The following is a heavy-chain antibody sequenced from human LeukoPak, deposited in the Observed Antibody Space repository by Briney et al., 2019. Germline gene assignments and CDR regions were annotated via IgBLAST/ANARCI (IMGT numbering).Heavy chain of an antibody. CDR1: GGSISSSSYY. J-gene: IGHJ3*02. CDR3: GYGLWNAFDI. D-gene: IGHD3-16*01. Sequence: SETLSLTCTVSGGSISSSSYYWGWIRQPPGKGLEWIGSIYYSGSTYYNPSLKSRVTISVDTSKNQFSLKLSSVTAADTAVYYCGYGLWNAFDIWGQRTMVTVSS. CDR2: IYYSGST. V-gene: IGHV4-39*01.